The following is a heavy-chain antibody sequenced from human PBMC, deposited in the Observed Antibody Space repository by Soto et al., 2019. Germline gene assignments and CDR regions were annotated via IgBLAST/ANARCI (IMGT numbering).Heavy chain of an antibody. CDR2: INHSGST. V-gene: IGHV4-34*01. J-gene: IGHJ6*02. CDR1: GGSFSDYY. Sequence: PSETLSLTCAIYGGSFSDYYCSWIRQSPGKGLEWIGEINHSGSTNYNPSLKTRVTISLDTSMNLFSLRLSSVTAADTAMYYCARAPPFYSYGMDVWGQGTTVTVSS. CDR3: ARAPPFYSYGMDV.